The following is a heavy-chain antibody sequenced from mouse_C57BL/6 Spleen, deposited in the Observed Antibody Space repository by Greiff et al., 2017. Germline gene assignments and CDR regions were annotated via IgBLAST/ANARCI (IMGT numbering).Heavy chain of an antibody. CDR1: GYTFTSYW. J-gene: IGHJ2*01. Sequence: QVQLQQSGAELVKPGASVKLSCKASGYTFTSYWMHWVKQRPGQGLEWIGMIHPNSGSTNYNEKFKSKATLTVDKSSSTAYMQLSSLTSEDSAVYYCARRGLTTVVPFDYWGQGTTLTVSS. V-gene: IGHV1-64*01. CDR3: ARRGLTTVVPFDY. CDR2: IHPNSGST. D-gene: IGHD1-1*01.